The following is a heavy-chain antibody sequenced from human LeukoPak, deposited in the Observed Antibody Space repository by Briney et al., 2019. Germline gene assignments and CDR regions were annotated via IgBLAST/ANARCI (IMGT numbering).Heavy chain of an antibody. CDR1: GGSISSYY. D-gene: IGHD1-26*01. CDR3: ARAREATTSSYYYYYYYMDV. J-gene: IGHJ6*03. CDR2: IYYSGST. V-gene: IGHV4-59*01. Sequence: SETLSLTCTVSGGSISSYYWSWIRQPPGKGLEWIGYIYYSGSTNYNPSLKSRVTISVDTSKNQFSLKLSSVTAADTAVYYCARAREATTSSYYYYYYYMDVWGKGTTVTVSS.